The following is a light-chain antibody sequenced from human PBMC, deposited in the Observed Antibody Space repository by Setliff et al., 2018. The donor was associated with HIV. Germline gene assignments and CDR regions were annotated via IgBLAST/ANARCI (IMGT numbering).Light chain of an antibody. CDR1: QSVLYSSDNRNY. CDR2: WAS. Sequence: DIVMTQSPDALAVSLGERAAINCKSSQSVLYSSDNRNYLAWFQQKPGQPPKLLISWASTRESGVPDRFSGSGSGTDFTLTISSLQAEDVAVSYCQQYYLTPRTFGRGTKV. J-gene: IGKJ1*01. V-gene: IGKV4-1*01. CDR3: QQYYLTPRT.